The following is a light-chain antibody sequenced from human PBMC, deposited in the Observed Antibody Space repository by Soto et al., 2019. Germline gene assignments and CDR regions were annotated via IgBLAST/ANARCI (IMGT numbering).Light chain of an antibody. J-gene: IGKJ4*01. Sequence: EIVMTQSPATLSVSPGERTTLSCRPSQSVADKLAWYQQKPGQAPRLLIYGASTRATGIPARFSGSGFWTEFTFIYCSLLTEDFAIYYCQQYNNRPLTLGGGTKVDIK. CDR2: GAS. CDR1: QSVADK. CDR3: QQYNNRPLT. V-gene: IGKV3-15*01.